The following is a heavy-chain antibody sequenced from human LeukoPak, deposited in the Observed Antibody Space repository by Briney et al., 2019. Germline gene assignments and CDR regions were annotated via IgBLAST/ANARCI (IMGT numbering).Heavy chain of an antibody. D-gene: IGHD3-3*01. CDR1: GFTFSSNW. CDR2: IKHDGSEK. J-gene: IGHJ4*02. CDR3: ATDRGWRTSGYYLYYFEY. V-gene: IGHV3-7*01. Sequence: QAGGSLRLSCATSGFTFSSNWMSWVRQAPGKGLEWVASIKHDGSEKYYVDSVRGRFTISRDNTMNSLYLQMSSLRAEDTAVYYCATDRGWRTSGYYLYYFEYWGQGTLVTYSS.